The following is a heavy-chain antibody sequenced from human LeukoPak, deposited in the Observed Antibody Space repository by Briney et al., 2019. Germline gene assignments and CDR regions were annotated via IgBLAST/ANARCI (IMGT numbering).Heavy chain of an antibody. CDR1: GFTFSSYG. J-gene: IGHJ4*02. CDR2: IRYDGSNK. CDR3: AKVRLSSSWYVFDY. V-gene: IGHV3-30*02. D-gene: IGHD6-13*01. Sequence: GGSLRLSCAASGFTFSSYGMHWVRQAPGKGLEWVTFIRYDGSNKYYADSVKGRFTISRDNSKNTLYLQMNSLRAEDTAVYYCAKVRLSSSWYVFDYWGQGTLVTVSS.